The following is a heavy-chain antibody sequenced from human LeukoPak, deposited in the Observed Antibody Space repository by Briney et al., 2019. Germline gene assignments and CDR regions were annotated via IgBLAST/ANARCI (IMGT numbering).Heavy chain of an antibody. CDR3: AREAGTENIDY. CDR2: ISSSSSTI. Sequence: GGSLRLSCAASGFTFSSYSMNWVRQAPGKGLEWVSYISSSSSTIYYADSVKGRFTISRDNAKNSLYLQMNSLRAEDTAVYYCAREAGTENIDYWGQGTLVTVSS. V-gene: IGHV3-48*01. CDR1: GFTFSSYS. J-gene: IGHJ4*02. D-gene: IGHD1-1*01.